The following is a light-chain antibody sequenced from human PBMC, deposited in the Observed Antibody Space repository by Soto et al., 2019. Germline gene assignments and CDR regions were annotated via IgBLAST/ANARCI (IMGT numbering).Light chain of an antibody. CDR2: AVT. Sequence: QSVLTHPGSVCGSPGHLITISCTGTSSDVGGYNYVSWYQQHPGKAPKLMIYAVTDRPSGVSSRFSGSKSGNTASLTISGLQAEEEADYYCSSYTSSSTLFGTGTKVTVL. CDR3: SSYTSSSTL. V-gene: IGLV2-14*01. CDR1: SSDVGGYNY. J-gene: IGLJ1*01.